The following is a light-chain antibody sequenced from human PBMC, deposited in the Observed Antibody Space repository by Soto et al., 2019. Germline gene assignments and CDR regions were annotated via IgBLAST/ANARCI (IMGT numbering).Light chain of an antibody. V-gene: IGKV3-11*01. CDR1: QSVSSY. CDR3: QQRSNWPLT. CDR2: DAS. J-gene: IGKJ3*01. Sequence: EIVLTQSPATLSLSPGERATLSCRASQSVSSYLAWYQQKPGQAPRLLIYDASNRATGIPARFSGSGSGPDFTLTISSLEPEDFAVYSCQQRSNWPLTFGPGTKVDTK.